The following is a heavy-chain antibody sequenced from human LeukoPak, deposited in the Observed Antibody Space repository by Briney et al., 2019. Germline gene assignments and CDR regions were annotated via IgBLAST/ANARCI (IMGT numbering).Heavy chain of an antibody. CDR2: IYYSGST. J-gene: IGHJ4*02. D-gene: IGHD6-13*01. Sequence: SETLSLTCTVSGGSISSGGYYWSWIRQHPGEGLEWIGYIYYSGSTYYNPSLKSRVTISVYTSKNQFSLKLSSVTAADTAVHYCAKSIAAAATTFGYWGQATLVTVSS. CDR1: GGSISSGGYY. V-gene: IGHV4-31*03. CDR3: AKSIAAAATTFGY.